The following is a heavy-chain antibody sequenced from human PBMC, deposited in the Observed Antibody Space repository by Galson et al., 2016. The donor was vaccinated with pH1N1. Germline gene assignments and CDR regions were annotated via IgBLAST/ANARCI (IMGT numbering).Heavy chain of an antibody. Sequence: SLRLSCAASGSTFTSYAMHWVRQAPGKGLEWVAVILYDGTNEYYADSVKGRFTTSRDKTQSTVYLQMNSLRTEDTAVYYCARDSEYSGHEGFHWAQGTLVIVSS. CDR1: GSTFTSYA. D-gene: IGHD5-12*01. V-gene: IGHV3-30*04. CDR2: ILYDGTNE. CDR3: ARDSEYSGHEGFH. J-gene: IGHJ4*02.